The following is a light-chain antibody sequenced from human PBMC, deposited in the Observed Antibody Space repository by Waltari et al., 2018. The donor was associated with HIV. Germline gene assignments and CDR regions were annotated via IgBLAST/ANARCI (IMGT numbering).Light chain of an antibody. CDR3: QQRSKWPPLT. CDR1: QSVSSN. CDR2: GAS. J-gene: IGKJ4*01. V-gene: IGKV3-15*01. Sequence: EIVMTQSPATLSVSPGERATLSCRASQSVSSNLAWYQHKPGQAPRLFIYGASTRATGIPARFSGSGSGTDFTLTISSLQSEDFAVYYCQQRSKWPPLTFGGGTKVEIK.